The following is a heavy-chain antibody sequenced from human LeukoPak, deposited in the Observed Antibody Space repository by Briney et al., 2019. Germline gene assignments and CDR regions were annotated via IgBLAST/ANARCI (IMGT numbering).Heavy chain of an antibody. Sequence: SETLSLTCTVSGGFTIYYWSWIRQPPGKGLEWIGYINYSGSTSYNPSLKSRVTISVDTSKNQFSLKLSSVTAADTAVYYCARGPYDSSRDWGQGTLVTVSS. V-gene: IGHV4-59*12. CDR2: INYSGST. J-gene: IGHJ4*02. CDR3: ARGPYDSSRD. CDR1: GGFTIYY. D-gene: IGHD3-22*01.